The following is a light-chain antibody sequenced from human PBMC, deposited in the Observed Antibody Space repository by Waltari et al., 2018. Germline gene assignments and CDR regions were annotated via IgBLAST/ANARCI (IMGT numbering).Light chain of an antibody. CDR3: HQYGNSAPFT. CDR2: ETS. J-gene: IGKJ3*01. Sequence: EIVLTQSPRTLSLSPGERATLSCRASQTLSSTYLAWYQQKPGQAPRLLIYETSTRATGIPDRFSGSGSGTDFTLTISRLEPEDLAVYYCHQYGNSAPFTFGPGTKVDIK. CDR1: QTLSSTY. V-gene: IGKV3-20*01.